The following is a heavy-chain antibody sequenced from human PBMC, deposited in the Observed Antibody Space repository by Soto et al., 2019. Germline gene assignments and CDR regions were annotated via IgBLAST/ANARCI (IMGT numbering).Heavy chain of an antibody. D-gene: IGHD3-3*01. Sequence: SETLSLTCTVSGGSISSGDYYWSWIRQPPGKGLEWIGYIYYSGSTYYNPSLKSRVTISVDTSKNQFSLKLSSVTAADTAVYYCAREVVARSGSVRSYGMDVWGQGTTVTVYS. J-gene: IGHJ6*02. CDR1: GGSISSGDYY. V-gene: IGHV4-30-4*01. CDR3: AREVVARSGSVRSYGMDV. CDR2: IYYSGST.